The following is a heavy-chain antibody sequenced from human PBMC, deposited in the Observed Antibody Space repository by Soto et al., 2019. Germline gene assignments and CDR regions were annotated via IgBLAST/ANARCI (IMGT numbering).Heavy chain of an antibody. Sequence: EMQLLESGGGLVQPGGSLRLSCVASGFPFSSYAMSWVRQTPGKGLEWVSGISGSGGRTYYADSVKGRFTISRDNFKNTVNLQMNSLRPEDTAIYFCVREYSPSWEGYFGLWGQGTRVTV. CDR1: GFPFSSYA. V-gene: IGHV3-23*01. D-gene: IGHD5-12*01. CDR2: ISGSGGRT. CDR3: VREYSPSWEGYFGL. J-gene: IGHJ1*01.